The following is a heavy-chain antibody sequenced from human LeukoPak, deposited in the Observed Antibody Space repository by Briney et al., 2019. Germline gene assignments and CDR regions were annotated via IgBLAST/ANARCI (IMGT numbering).Heavy chain of an antibody. V-gene: IGHV3-74*01. J-gene: IGHJ4*02. CDR1: GFTFSSYW. CDR2: INSDGYSI. D-gene: IGHD2-8*02. CDR3: ATYRQVLLPFES. Sequence: GGSLRLSCADTGFTFSSYWMHWVRQAPGKGPVWLARINSDGYSISYADSVKGRFTISRDNTKKTLYLQMNTLRAEDTAIYYCATYRQVLLPFESWGQGTLVTVSS.